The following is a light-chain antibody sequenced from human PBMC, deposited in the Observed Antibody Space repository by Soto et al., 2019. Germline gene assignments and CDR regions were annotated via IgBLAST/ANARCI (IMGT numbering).Light chain of an antibody. CDR1: QGISNY. CDR3: QKYNSAPRCT. J-gene: IGKJ3*01. Sequence: DIQMTQSPSSLSASVGDRVTITCRASQGISNYLAWYQQKPGKVPKLLIYAASTLQSGVPSRFSGSGSGTDFTLTISSLQPEDVATYYCQKYNSAPRCTFGPGTKVDIK. V-gene: IGKV1-27*01. CDR2: AAS.